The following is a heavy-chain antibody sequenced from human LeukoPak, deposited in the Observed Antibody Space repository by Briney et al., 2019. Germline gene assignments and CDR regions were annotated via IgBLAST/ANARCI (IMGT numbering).Heavy chain of an antibody. CDR3: ARPSVKYDSSGYQPNPFDY. CDR2: ITSSSNYL. V-gene: IGHV3-21*01. Sequence: PGGSLRLSCAASGFTSSTYNMNWVRQAPGKGLEWVSSITSSSNYLYYADSVKGRFTISRDNAKNSLYLQMTSLRAEDTAVYYCARPSVKYDSSGYQPNPFDYWGQGTLVTVSS. J-gene: IGHJ4*02. D-gene: IGHD3-22*01. CDR1: GFTSSTYN.